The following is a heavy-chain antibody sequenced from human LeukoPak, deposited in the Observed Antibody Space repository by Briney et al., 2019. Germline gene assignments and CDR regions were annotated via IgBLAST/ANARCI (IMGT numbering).Heavy chain of an antibody. V-gene: IGHV4-59*08. J-gene: IGHJ3*01. CDR1: GGSVSSYY. CDR2: IHNSGRT. D-gene: IGHD1-26*01. CDR3: ARSGSKPSGGAFDL. Sequence: SETLSLTCSVSGGSVSSYYWSWIRQSPGKGLEWIGYIHNSGRTNYNPSLTSRLTISVDPSKNQFSLKLSSVTAADTAVYYCARSGSKPSGGAFDLWGQGTMVTVAS.